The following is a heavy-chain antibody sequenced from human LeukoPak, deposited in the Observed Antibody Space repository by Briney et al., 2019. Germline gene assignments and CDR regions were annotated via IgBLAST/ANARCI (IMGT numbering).Heavy chain of an antibody. CDR3: AKGGSGWREYETSFDY. J-gene: IGHJ4*02. CDR1: GFTFDDYA. CDR2: ISWNSGSI. V-gene: IGHV3-9*03. D-gene: IGHD6-19*01. Sequence: GGSLRLSCAASGFTFDDYAMHWVRQAPGKGLEWVSGISWNSGSIGYADSVKGRFTISRDNAKNSLYLQMNSLRAEDMAFYYCAKGGSGWREYETSFDYWGQGTLVTVSS.